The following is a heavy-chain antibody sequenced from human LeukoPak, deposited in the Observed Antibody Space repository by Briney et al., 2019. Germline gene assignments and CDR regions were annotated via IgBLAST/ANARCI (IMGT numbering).Heavy chain of an antibody. D-gene: IGHD2-15*01. Sequence: EASVKVSCKASGYTFTSYGISWVRQAPGQGLEWKGWISAYNGNTNYAQKLQGRVTMTTDTSTSTAYMELRSLRSDDTAVYHCARDLRWWQPRYFDYWGQGTLVTVSS. CDR1: GYTFTSYG. V-gene: IGHV1-18*01. CDR2: ISAYNGNT. J-gene: IGHJ4*02. CDR3: ARDLRWWQPRYFDY.